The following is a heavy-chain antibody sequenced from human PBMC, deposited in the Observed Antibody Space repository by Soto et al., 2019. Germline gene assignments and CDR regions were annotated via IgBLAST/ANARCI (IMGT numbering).Heavy chain of an antibody. CDR3: GSEYARCWYC. D-gene: IGHD2-8*01. CDR2: IKEDGSEK. V-gene: IGHV3-7*03. J-gene: IGHJ2*01. Sequence: GGSLRLSCVASGFTFSSYWMSWVRQAPGKGPEWVANIKEDGSEKCYVDSVKGRFTISRDNVKNSLYLQMNSLRAEDTAVYYGGSEYARCWYC. CDR1: GFTFSSYW.